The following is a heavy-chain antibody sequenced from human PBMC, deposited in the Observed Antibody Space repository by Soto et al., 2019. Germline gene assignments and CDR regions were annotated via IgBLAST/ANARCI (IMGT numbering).Heavy chain of an antibody. D-gene: IGHD6-13*01. J-gene: IGHJ6*02. CDR2: ISSSSSYI. CDR3: ARDREREQQLVHSYYYYYGMDV. Sequence: GGSLRLSCAASGFTFSSYSRNWVRQAPGKGLEWVSSISSSSSYIYYADSVKGRFTISRDNAKNSLYLQMNSLRAEDTAVYYCARDREREQQLVHSYYYYYGMDVWGQGTTVTVSS. CDR1: GFTFSSYS. V-gene: IGHV3-21*01.